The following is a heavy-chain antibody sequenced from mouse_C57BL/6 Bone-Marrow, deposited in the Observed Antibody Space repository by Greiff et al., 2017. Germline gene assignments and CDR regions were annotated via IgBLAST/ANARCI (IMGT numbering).Heavy chain of an antibody. Sequence: VQRVESGAELARPGASVKLSCKASGYTFTSYGISWVKQRTGQGLEWIGEIYPRSGNTYYNEKFKGKATLTADKSSSTAYMELRSLTSEDSAVYFCARELARFAYWGQGTLVTVSA. CDR3: ARELARFAY. V-gene: IGHV1-81*01. CDR2: IYPRSGNT. D-gene: IGHD4-1*01. J-gene: IGHJ3*01. CDR1: GYTFTSYG.